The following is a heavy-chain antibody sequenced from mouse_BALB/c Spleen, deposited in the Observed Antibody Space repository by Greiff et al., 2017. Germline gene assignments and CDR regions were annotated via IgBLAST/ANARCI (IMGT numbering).Heavy chain of an antibody. Sequence: EVKLVESGGDLVKPGGSLKLSCAASGFTFSSYGMSWVRQTPDKRLEWVATISSGGSYTYYPDSVKGRFTISRDNAKNTLYLQMSSLKSEDTAMYYCARQRATPYAMDYWGQGTSVTVSS. J-gene: IGHJ4*01. V-gene: IGHV5-6*02. CDR1: GFTFSSYG. CDR3: ARQRATPYAMDY. D-gene: IGHD3-1*01. CDR2: ISSGGSYT.